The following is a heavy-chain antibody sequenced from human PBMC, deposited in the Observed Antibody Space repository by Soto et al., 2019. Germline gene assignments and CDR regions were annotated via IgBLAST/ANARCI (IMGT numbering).Heavy chain of an antibody. CDR3: ARGPHLVVRYEGFDI. Sequence: EVQLVESGGGLVQPGGSLRLSCAVSGFTVSTNYMSWIRQAPGKGLEWVSVVYSGGSTYYADSVKGRFTISRDSSKNTLYLQMNSLRAEDTAVYYCARGPHLVVRYEGFDIWGQGTMVTVSS. D-gene: IGHD2-2*01. CDR1: GFTVSTNY. CDR2: VYSGGST. V-gene: IGHV3-66*01. J-gene: IGHJ3*02.